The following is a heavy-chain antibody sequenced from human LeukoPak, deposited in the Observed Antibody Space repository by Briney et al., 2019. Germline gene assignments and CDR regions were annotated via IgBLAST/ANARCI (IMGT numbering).Heavy chain of an antibody. CDR1: GFTFSSYA. V-gene: IGHV3-23*01. D-gene: IGHD3-3*01. Sequence: PGGSLRLSCAASGFTFSSYAMMWVRQAPGKGLEWVSTVSGSGGGTYYADSVKGRFTISRDNAKNSLYLQMNSLRAEDTAVYYCARDRTFWSRFDIWGQGTMVTVSS. CDR2: VSGSGGGT. CDR3: ARDRTFWSRFDI. J-gene: IGHJ3*02.